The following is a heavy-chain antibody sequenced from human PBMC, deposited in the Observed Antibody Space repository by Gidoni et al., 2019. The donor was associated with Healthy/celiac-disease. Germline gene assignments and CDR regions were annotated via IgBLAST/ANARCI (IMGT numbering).Heavy chain of an antibody. D-gene: IGHD1-20*01. Sequence: EVQLVEYGGGLGQLGRSLRLSSAAPGYTFSSYWMGWVRQAPGKGLEWVANMKLGGNEKYYVGTVKGRFTISRDNAKNSLYLQMNSLRADDTAVYYCARDFSFSRYLRRFDYWSQGTLVTVCS. CDR3: ARDFSFSRYLRRFDY. CDR2: MKLGGNEK. V-gene: IGHV3-7*03. CDR1: GYTFSSYW. J-gene: IGHJ4*02.